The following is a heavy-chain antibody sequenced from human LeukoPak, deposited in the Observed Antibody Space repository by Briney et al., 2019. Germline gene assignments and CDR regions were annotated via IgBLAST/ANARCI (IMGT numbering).Heavy chain of an antibody. CDR1: GGSISSYY. CDR2: IYYSGST. CDR3: AREGVTTRGDHNWFDP. J-gene: IGHJ5*02. D-gene: IGHD4-17*01. V-gene: IGHV4-59*01. Sequence: SETLSLTCTVSGGSISSYYWSWIRQPPGKGLEWIGYIYYSGSTNYKPSLKSRVTISVETSKNQFSLKLRSVTAADTAVYYCAREGVTTRGDHNWFDPWGQGTLVTVSS.